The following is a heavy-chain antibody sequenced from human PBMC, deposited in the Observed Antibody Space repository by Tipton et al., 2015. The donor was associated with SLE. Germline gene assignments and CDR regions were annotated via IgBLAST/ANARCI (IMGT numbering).Heavy chain of an antibody. CDR3: ATTRDYGDYGHYYMDV. J-gene: IGHJ6*03. CDR1: GGFISSYY. CDR2: IYDSGST. D-gene: IGHD4-17*01. V-gene: IGHV4-59*01. Sequence: TLSLTCTVSGGFISSYYWSWIRQPPGKGLEWIGYIYDSGSTNYNTSRKIRVTISVDRSKNQLSLNLSSVTAADTAVYYCATTRDYGDYGHYYMDVWGKGTTVTVSS.